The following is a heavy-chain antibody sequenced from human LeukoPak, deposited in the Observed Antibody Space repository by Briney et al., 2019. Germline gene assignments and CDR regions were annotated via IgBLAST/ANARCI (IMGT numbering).Heavy chain of an antibody. J-gene: IGHJ6*03. D-gene: IGHD3-10*01. CDR3: ARWFGELLHLDYYYYYMDV. Sequence: NPGGSLRLSCAASGFTFSSYSMNWVRQAPGKGLEWVSSISSSSSYIYYADSVKGRFTISRDNAKNSLYLQMNSLRAEDTAVYYCARWFGELLHLDYYYYYMDVWGKGTTVTVSS. V-gene: IGHV3-21*01. CDR2: ISSSSSYI. CDR1: GFTFSSYS.